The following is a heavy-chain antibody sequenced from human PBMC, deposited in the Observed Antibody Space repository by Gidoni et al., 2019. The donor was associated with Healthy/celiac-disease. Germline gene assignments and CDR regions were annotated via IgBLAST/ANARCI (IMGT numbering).Heavy chain of an antibody. J-gene: IGHJ4*02. Sequence: EVQLVESGGGLVKSVGSLRLSCAASGFTFSTAWMNWVRQAPGKGLEWVGRIKSKTEGGTTDYAAPVKGRFTISRDDSKNTLYLQMNSLKTEDTAMYYCTTGRGWGQGTPVTVSS. CDR2: IKSKTEGGTT. V-gene: IGHV3-15*07. CDR3: TTGRG. CDR1: GFTFSTAW.